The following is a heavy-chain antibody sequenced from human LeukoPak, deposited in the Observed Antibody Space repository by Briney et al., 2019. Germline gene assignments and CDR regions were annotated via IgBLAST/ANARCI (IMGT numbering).Heavy chain of an antibody. CDR2: FYYSGST. Sequence: SETLSLTCTVSGGSISSSSYYWGWIRQPPGKGLEGIGSFYYSGSTYSNPSLKSRVTISVDTTKNQFSLKLSSVTAADTSVYYCARGSYYYDSSALPYYWGQGNLGTVSS. CDR1: GGSISSSSYY. V-gene: IGHV4-39*07. J-gene: IGHJ4*02. D-gene: IGHD3-22*01. CDR3: ARGSYYYDSSALPYY.